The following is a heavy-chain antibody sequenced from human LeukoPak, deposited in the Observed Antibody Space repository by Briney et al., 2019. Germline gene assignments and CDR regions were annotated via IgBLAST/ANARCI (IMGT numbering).Heavy chain of an antibody. CDR1: GFTFSGYW. CDR3: TGSLDY. J-gene: IGHJ4*01. D-gene: IGHD2-15*01. CDR2: IKPDGSEI. V-gene: IGHV3-7*02. Sequence: GGSLRLSCAASGFTFSGYWMESVRQTPGKGLEWVANIKPDGSEIYYLDSVEGRLTISRDNAKSSLYLQMNSLRAEDTAVYYCTGSLDYGGHGTLVTVSS.